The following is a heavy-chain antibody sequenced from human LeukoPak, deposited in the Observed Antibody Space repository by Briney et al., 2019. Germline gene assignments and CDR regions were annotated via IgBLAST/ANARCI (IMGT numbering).Heavy chain of an antibody. D-gene: IGHD6-13*01. CDR2: ISNSSSYI. Sequence: PGGSLRLSCAASGFTFSSYEMNWVRQAPGKGLEWVSSISNSSSYIYYADSVKGRFTISRDNAKNSLYLQMNSLRAEDTAVYYCARKGYSSSWYSDYWGQGTLVTVSS. CDR3: ARKGYSSSWYSDY. J-gene: IGHJ4*02. V-gene: IGHV3-21*01. CDR1: GFTFSSYE.